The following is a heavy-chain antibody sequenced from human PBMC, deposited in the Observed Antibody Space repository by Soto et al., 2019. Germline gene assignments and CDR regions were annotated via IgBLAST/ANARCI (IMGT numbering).Heavy chain of an antibody. CDR2: IYYSGST. V-gene: IGHV4-59*01. Sequence: QVQLQESGPGLVKPSETLSLTCTVSGGSISSYYWSWIRQPPGKGLEWIGYIYYSGSTNYNPSLKSRVTISVDTSKNQFSLKLSSVTAADTAVYYCARETYDILTGYYSRANWFDPWGQGTLVTVSS. D-gene: IGHD3-9*01. J-gene: IGHJ5*02. CDR1: GGSISSYY. CDR3: ARETYDILTGYYSRANWFDP.